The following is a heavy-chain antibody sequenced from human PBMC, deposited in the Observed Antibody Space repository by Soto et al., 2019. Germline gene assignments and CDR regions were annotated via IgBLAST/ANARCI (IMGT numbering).Heavy chain of an antibody. V-gene: IGHV3-53*04. D-gene: IGHD2-15*01. CDR1: GLIVNNNY. Sequence: EMQLVESGGGLVNPGGSLRLSCAASGLIVNNNYMNWVRQAPGKGLEWVSVIHSGNSASYADSVMGRFTISRHNSKNMVYLQMNSLRAEDTAVYYCARDPGYCSGGICYPYMDVWGKGTTVTVSS. CDR3: ARDPGYCSGGICYPYMDV. CDR2: IHSGNSA. J-gene: IGHJ6*03.